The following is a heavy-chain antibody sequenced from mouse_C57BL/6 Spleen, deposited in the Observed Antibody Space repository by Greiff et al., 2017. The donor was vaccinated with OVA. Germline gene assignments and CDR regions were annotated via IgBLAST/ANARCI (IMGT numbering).Heavy chain of an antibody. D-gene: IGHD1-1*01. CDR2: IRNKANNHAT. J-gene: IGHJ1*03. V-gene: IGHV6-6*01. Sequence: EVQGVESGGGLVQPGGSMKLSCAASGFTFSDAWMDWVRQSPEKGLEWVAEIRNKANNHATYYAESVKGRFTISRDDSKSSVYLQMNSLRAEDTGIYYCTRRELQGYFDVWGTGTTVTVSS. CDR1: GFTFSDAW. CDR3: TRRELQGYFDV.